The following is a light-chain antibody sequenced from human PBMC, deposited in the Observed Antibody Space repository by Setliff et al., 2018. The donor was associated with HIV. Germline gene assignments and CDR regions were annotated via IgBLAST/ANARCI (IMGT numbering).Light chain of an antibody. CDR1: SSDVGGYNF. CDR2: EVS. CDR3: ASYAGDSLFL. J-gene: IGLJ1*01. V-gene: IGLV2-8*01. Sequence: QSALAQPPSASGSPGQSVTISCTGPSSDVGGYNFVSWYQQHPDKAPKLIIFEVSNRPAGVPDRFSGSKSGNTASLTVSGLQPEDEADYYCASYAGDSLFLFGPGTKVTVL.